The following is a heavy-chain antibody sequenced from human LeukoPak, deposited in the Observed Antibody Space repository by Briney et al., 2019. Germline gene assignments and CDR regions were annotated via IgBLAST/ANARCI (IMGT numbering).Heavy chain of an antibody. CDR1: GFTFSSYA. V-gene: IGHV3-30-3*01. J-gene: IGHJ6*02. D-gene: IGHD5-24*01. CDR3: ARDFTPLIQLWPRSLDYNYGMDV. CDR2: ISYDGSNK. Sequence: PGGSLRLSCAASGFTFSSYAMHWVRQAPGKGLEWVAVISYDGSNKYYADSVKGRFTISRDNSKNTLYLQMNSLRAEDTAVYYCARDFTPLIQLWPRSLDYNYGMDVWGQGTTVTVSS.